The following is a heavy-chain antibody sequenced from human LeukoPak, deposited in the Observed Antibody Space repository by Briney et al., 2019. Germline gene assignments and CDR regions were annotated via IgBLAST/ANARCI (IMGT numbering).Heavy chain of an antibody. Sequence: GESLKISCKGSGYSFPTYWIAWVRQTPGKGLECMGVIFPRDSDVRYSPSFQGQVTISADKSTNTAYLHWGSLKASDSAMYYCVRSLPGTLLRGYGMEVWGPGTTVTVS. CDR3: VRSLPGTLLRGYGMEV. V-gene: IGHV5-51*01. CDR1: GYSFPTYW. J-gene: IGHJ6*02. D-gene: IGHD3-10*01. CDR2: IFPRDSDV.